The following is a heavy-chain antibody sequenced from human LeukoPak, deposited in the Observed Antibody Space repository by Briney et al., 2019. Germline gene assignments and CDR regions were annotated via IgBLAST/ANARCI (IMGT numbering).Heavy chain of an antibody. V-gene: IGHV3-9*01. CDR2: ISWNSGSI. Sequence: GRSLRLSCAASGFTFDDYAMHWVRQAPGKGLEWVSGISWNSGSIGYADSVKGRFTISRDNAKNSLYLQMNSLRAEDTALYYCAKGADNAVTTLDYWGQGTLVTVSS. CDR1: GFTFDDYA. CDR3: AKGADNAVTTLDY. J-gene: IGHJ4*02. D-gene: IGHD4-17*01.